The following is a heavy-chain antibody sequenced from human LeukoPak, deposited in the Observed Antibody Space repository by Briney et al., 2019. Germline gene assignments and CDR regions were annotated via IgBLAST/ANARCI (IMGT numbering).Heavy chain of an antibody. CDR2: INHSGST. D-gene: IGHD6-13*01. CDR3: ARASSSGFDY. V-gene: IGHV4-34*01. Sequence: SETLSLTCAVYGGSFSGYYWSWIRQPPGKGLEWIGEINHSGSTNYNLSLKSRVTISVDTSKNQFSLKLSSVTAADTAVYYCARASSSGFDYWGQGTLVTVSS. J-gene: IGHJ4*02. CDR1: GGSFSGYY.